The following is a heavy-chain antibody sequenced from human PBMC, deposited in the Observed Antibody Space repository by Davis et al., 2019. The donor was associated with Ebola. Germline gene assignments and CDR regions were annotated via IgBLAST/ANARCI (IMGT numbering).Heavy chain of an antibody. D-gene: IGHD3-3*01. CDR3: ARLGWSGYKNLYYYYYGMDV. CDR2: IKQDGSEK. V-gene: IGHV3-7*01. J-gene: IGHJ6*02. Sequence: PGGSLRLSCAASGFTFSSYWMSWVRQAPGKGLEWVANIKQDGSEKYYVDSVKGRFTISRDNAKNSLYLQMNSLRAEDTAVYYCARLGWSGYKNLYYYYYGMDVWGQGTTVTVSS. CDR1: GFTFSSYW.